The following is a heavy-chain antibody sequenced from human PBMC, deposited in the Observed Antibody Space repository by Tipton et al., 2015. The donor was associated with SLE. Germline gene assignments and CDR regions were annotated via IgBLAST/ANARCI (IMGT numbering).Heavy chain of an antibody. J-gene: IGHJ4*02. V-gene: IGHV4-39*07. CDR1: GDSMTSDFYF. CDR3: ANYFYDATGYQSVDD. Sequence: TLSLTCTVSGDSMTSDFYFWGWIRQPPGKGLEWIGSIYYSGSTYYNPSLKSRVTISVDTSKNQFSLHLTPVTSADTAVYYCANYFYDATGYQSVDDWGQGALVTVSS. D-gene: IGHD3-22*01. CDR2: IYYSGST.